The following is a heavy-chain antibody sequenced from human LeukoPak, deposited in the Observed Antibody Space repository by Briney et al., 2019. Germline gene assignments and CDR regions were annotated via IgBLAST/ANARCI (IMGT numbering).Heavy chain of an antibody. J-gene: IGHJ5*02. CDR2: ISAYNGNT. CDR3: ARGPSRGWFDP. D-gene: IGHD2-2*01. CDR1: GYFFPTNG. V-gene: IGHV1-18*01. Sequence: ASVKVSCKASGYFFPTNGISWVRQAPGQGLEWMGWISAYNGNTKYAQKFQGRVTMTTDTSASTAYMELSSLRSEDTAVYYCARGPSRGWFDPWGQGTLVTVSS.